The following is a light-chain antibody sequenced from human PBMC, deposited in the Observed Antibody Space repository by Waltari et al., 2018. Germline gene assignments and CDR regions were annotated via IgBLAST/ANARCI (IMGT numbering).Light chain of an antibody. CDR2: EVT. Sequence: QSALTQPPSASGSPGQPVTISCTGTSSDVGGYNYVSWYQQHPGKAPKLIIYEVTKRPAGCPDRFSGAKSGNTASLTVSGLQADDEADYYCNSYAGRNRLGVFGGGTKVTVL. CDR1: SSDVGGYNY. CDR3: NSYAGRNRLGV. J-gene: IGLJ2*01. V-gene: IGLV2-8*01.